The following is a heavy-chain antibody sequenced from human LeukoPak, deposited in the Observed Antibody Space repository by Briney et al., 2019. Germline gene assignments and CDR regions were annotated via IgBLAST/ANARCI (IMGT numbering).Heavy chain of an antibody. V-gene: IGHV3-30-3*01. Sequence: GGSLRLSCAASGFTFSSYAMHWVRQAPGKGLEWVAVISYDGSNKYYADSVKGRFTISRDNSKNTLYLQMNSLRAEDTAVYYCARARGSYYSLGYFDYWGQGTLVTVSS. D-gene: IGHD1-26*01. J-gene: IGHJ4*02. CDR3: ARARGSYYSLGYFDY. CDR1: GFTFSSYA. CDR2: ISYDGSNK.